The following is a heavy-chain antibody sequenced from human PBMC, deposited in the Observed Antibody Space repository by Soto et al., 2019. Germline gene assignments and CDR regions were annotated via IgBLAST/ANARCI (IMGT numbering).Heavy chain of an antibody. CDR3: ARESRIQLWSYYYYYMDV. D-gene: IGHD5-18*01. V-gene: IGHV1-18*01. J-gene: IGHJ6*03. CDR1: GYTFTSYG. Sequence: ASVKVSCKASGYTFTSYGISWVRQAPGQGLEGMGWISAYNGNTNYAQKLQGRVTMTTDTSTSTAYMDVRSLRSDDTAVYYCARESRIQLWSYYYYYMDVWGKGTTVTVSS. CDR2: ISAYNGNT.